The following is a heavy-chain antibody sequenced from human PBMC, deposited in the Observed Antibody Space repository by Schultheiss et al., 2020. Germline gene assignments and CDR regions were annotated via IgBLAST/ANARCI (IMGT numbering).Heavy chain of an antibody. CDR1: GFTFSSYG. D-gene: IGHD6-19*01. Sequence: GGSLRLSCAASGFTFSSYGMHWVRQAPGKGLEWVTVISYDGSNKYYADSVKGRFTISRDSAKNSLYLQMNSLRAEDTAVYYCTTREGAVAGDYWGQGTLVTVSS. V-gene: IGHV3-30*03. CDR3: TTREGAVAGDY. CDR2: ISYDGSNK. J-gene: IGHJ4*02.